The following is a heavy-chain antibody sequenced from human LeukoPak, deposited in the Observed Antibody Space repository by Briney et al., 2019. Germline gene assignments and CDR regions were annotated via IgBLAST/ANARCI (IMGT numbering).Heavy chain of an antibody. CDR1: GGSISSFY. J-gene: IGHJ5*02. D-gene: IGHD3-10*01. CDR2: GYTTGTT. V-gene: IGHV4-4*09. Sequence: SETLSLTCTVSGGSISSFYWSWIRQPPGKGLEWIGYGYTTGTTSYRPSLKSRVTISVDTSKNQFSLRLTSVTAADTAVYYCARELWFVNAPGSWFDPWGQGTLVTVSS. CDR3: ARELWFVNAPGSWFDP.